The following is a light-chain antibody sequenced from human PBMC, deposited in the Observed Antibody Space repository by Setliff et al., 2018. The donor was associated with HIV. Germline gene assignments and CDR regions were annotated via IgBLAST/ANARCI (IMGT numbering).Light chain of an antibody. Sequence: SVLTQPPSVSGAPGQRVTISCTGSRSNIGAGYDVQWYQQLPGPAPKLVMFGNSNRPSGVPDRFSDSKSGTSASLAISGLQAEDEADYYCQSYDSSLRGYVFGTGTKVTVL. CDR2: GNS. CDR1: RSNIGAGYD. J-gene: IGLJ1*01. V-gene: IGLV1-40*01. CDR3: QSYDSSLRGYV.